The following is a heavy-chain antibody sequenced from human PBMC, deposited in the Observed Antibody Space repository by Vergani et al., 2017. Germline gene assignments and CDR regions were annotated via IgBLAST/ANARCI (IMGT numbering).Heavy chain of an antibody. D-gene: IGHD1-7*01. CDR2: IWYDGSNK. Sequence: QVQLVESGGGVVQPGRSLRLSCAASGFTFSSYGMHWVRQAPGKGLEWVAVIWYDGSNKYYADSVKGRFTISRDNSKNTLYLQMNSLRAEDTAVYYCASDPGTTLGFAFDIWGQGTMVTVSS. CDR1: GFTFSSYG. V-gene: IGHV3-33*01. J-gene: IGHJ3*02. CDR3: ASDPGTTLGFAFDI.